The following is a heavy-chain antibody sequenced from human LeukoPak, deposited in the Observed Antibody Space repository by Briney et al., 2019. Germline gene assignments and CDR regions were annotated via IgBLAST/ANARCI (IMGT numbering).Heavy chain of an antibody. V-gene: IGHV1-69*01. D-gene: IGHD3-10*01. CDR2: LIPIFGTA. CDR3: ATTTPITMVRGVIIGPFDY. CDR1: GGTFSSYA. Sequence: ASVKVSCKASGGTFSSYAISWVRQAPGQGLEWMGGLIPIFGTANYAQKFQGRVTITADESTSTAYMELSSLRSEDTAVYYCATTTPITMVRGVIIGPFDYWGQGTLVTVSS. J-gene: IGHJ4*02.